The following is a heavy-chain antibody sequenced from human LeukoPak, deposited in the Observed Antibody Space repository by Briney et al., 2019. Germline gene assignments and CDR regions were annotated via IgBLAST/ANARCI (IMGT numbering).Heavy chain of an antibody. J-gene: IGHJ4*02. Sequence: GGSLRLSCAASGFTFSDYYMSWIRQAPGKGLEWVSYISSSGSTIYYADSVKGRFTISRDNAKNSLYLQMNSLRAEDTALYYCVTYRYGSYFDYWGQGTPVTVSS. CDR2: ISSSGSTI. CDR3: VTYRYGSYFDY. D-gene: IGHD5-18*01. CDR1: GFTFSDYY. V-gene: IGHV3-11*04.